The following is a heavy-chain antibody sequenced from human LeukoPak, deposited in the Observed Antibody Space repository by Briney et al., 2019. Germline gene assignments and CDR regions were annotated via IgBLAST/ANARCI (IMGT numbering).Heavy chain of an antibody. CDR1: GGTFSSYA. V-gene: IGHV1-46*01. CDR3: ARPYCSSTSCWGFDP. Sequence: ASVKVSCKASGGTFSSYAISWVRQAPGQGLEWMGIINPSGGSTSYAQKFQGRVTMTRDTSTSTVYMELSSLRSEDTAVYYCARPYCSSTSCWGFDPWGQGTLVTVSS. D-gene: IGHD2-2*01. CDR2: INPSGGST. J-gene: IGHJ5*02.